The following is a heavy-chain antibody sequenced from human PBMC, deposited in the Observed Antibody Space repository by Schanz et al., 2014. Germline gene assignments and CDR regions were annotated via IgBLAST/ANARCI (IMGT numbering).Heavy chain of an antibody. V-gene: IGHV4-34*01. J-gene: IGHJ6*02. Sequence: QVQLQQXGAGLLXPSETLXLTCAVXXXXXSGYYWTWIRXXPGKGLXXXGEIHHSGRTNYNPSLKRRVTISMDTSKNQXSLKLSSVTAADTAVYYXARDYSKYVSRDYYYGXXVWGQGTTXXVSS. CDR1: XXXXSGYY. CDR2: IHHSGRT. CDR3: ARDYSKYVSRDYYYGXXV. D-gene: IGHD4-4*01.